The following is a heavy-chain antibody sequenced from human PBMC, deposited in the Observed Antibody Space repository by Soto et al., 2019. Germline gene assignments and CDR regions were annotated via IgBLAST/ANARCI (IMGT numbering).Heavy chain of an antibody. V-gene: IGHV4-59*01. Sequence: QVQLQESGPGLVKPSETLSLTCTVSGGSIRNYYWSWIRQPPGKGLEWIWSVYESGVTNYNPSLEVRLTISIDTSKSPCSLKLTSVTAADSSVYYCARDRFFDYWGPGTLVTVSS. CDR3: ARDRFFDY. CDR1: GGSIRNYY. J-gene: IGHJ4*02. D-gene: IGHD3-16*01. CDR2: VYESGVT.